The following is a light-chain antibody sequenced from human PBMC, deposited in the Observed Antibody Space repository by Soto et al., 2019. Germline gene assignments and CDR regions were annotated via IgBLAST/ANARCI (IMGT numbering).Light chain of an antibody. Sequence: EIVLTQSPGTLSLSPGERATLSCRASQSVSTSYFAWYQQKPGQAPRLLIYGASSRATGIPDKFSGSGSGTDFSLTISRLESEDFAVYYCHQYGSPPDTFGQGTKVEIK. CDR2: GAS. V-gene: IGKV3-20*01. CDR3: HQYGSPPDT. J-gene: IGKJ2*01. CDR1: QSVSTSY.